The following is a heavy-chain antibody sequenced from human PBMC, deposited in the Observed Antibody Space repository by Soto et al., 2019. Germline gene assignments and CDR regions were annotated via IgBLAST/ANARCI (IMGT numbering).Heavy chain of an antibody. J-gene: IGHJ1*01. D-gene: IGHD2-15*01. CDR3: AKLSDFVVVVAARLPGYFQH. CDR2: ISGSGGST. Sequence: GGSLRLSCAASGFTVSSYAMSWVRQAPGKGLEWVSAISGSGGSTYYADSVKGRFTISRDNSKNTLYLQMNSLRAEDTAVYYCAKLSDFVVVVAARLPGYFQHWGQGTLVTVSS. V-gene: IGHV3-23*01. CDR1: GFTVSSYA.